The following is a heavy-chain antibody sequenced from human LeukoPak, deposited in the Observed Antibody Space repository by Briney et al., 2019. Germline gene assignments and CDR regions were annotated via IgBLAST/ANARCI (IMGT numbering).Heavy chain of an antibody. D-gene: IGHD6-13*01. Sequence: GGSPRLSCAASGFTFSNYSMNWVRQAPGKGLEWVSHISSSSRTIYYADSVKGRFTISRDNAKNSLYLQMNSLRDEDTAVYYCARDLTIAAAGFFDYWGQGTLVTVSS. V-gene: IGHV3-48*02. CDR1: GFTFSNYS. J-gene: IGHJ4*02. CDR2: ISSSSRTI. CDR3: ARDLTIAAAGFFDY.